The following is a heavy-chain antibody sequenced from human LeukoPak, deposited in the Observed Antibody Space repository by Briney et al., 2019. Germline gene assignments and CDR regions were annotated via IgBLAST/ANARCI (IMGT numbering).Heavy chain of an antibody. V-gene: IGHV3-7*01. J-gene: IGHJ6*03. Sequence: GGSLRLSCAASGFTFTTYGMHWVRQTPGKGLEWVANIKEAGSEKYYVDSVKGRFTISRDNAKNSLYLQMNSLKVEDTAVYYCARDYGVDSEYYYYMDVWGKGTTVTVSS. CDR2: IKEAGSEK. CDR3: ARDYGVDSEYYYYMDV. D-gene: IGHD4-17*01. CDR1: GFTFTTYG.